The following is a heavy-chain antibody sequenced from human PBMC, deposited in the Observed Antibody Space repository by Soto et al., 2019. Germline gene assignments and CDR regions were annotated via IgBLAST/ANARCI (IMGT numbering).Heavy chain of an antibody. CDR3: ARVRSNIPYSTRPFEY. V-gene: IGHV4-31*03. CDR1: GGSISSGGYY. Sequence: SETLSLTCTVSGGSISSGGYYWSWIRQHPGKGLEWIGYIYYSGSTYYNPSLKSRVTISVDTSKNQFSLKLSSVTAADTAVYYCARVRSNIPYSTRPFEYWGQGTLVTVSS. J-gene: IGHJ4*02. CDR2: IYYSGST. D-gene: IGHD4-4*01.